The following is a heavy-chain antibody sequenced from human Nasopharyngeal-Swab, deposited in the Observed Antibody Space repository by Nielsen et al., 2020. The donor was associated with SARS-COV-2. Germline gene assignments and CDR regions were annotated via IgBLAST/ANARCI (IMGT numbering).Heavy chain of an antibody. J-gene: IGHJ4*02. Sequence: ASVKVSCKASGYTFTSYAMNWVRQAPGQGLEWMGWINTNTGNPTYAQGFTGRSVFSLDTSVSTAYLQICSLKAEDTAVYYCAVHSSGWYLPSDYWGQGTLATVSS. CDR1: GYTFTSYA. CDR3: AVHSSGWYLPSDY. D-gene: IGHD6-19*01. CDR2: INTNTGNP. V-gene: IGHV7-4-1*01.